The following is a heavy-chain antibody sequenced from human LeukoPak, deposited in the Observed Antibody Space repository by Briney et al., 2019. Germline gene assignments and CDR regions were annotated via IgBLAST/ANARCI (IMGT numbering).Heavy chain of an antibody. V-gene: IGHV3-48*03. Sequence: GGSLRLSCAASGFTFSSYEMHWVRQAPGKGLEWVSYISSSDSTIYYADSVKGRFTISRDNAKNSLYLQMNSLRAEDTAVYYCARESYYDSSGYLLGYYYYYMDVWGKGTTVTISS. D-gene: IGHD3-22*01. CDR3: ARESYYDSSGYLLGYYYYYMDV. J-gene: IGHJ6*03. CDR2: ISSSDSTI. CDR1: GFTFSSYE.